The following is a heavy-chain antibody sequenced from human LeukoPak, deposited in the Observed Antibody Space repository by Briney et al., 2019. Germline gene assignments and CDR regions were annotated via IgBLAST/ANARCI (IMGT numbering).Heavy chain of an antibody. CDR3: ATKMISDSGDCEMAVEN. Sequence: AETLSLTCTVSGGSISSSSYYWGWIRQPPGKGLEWIISIYYSGSTYYNPSLKSRVTISVDTSKNQFSLKLSSVTAADTAVYYCATKMISDSGDCEMAVENWGQGTLVTVSS. CDR1: GGSISSSSYY. D-gene: IGHD4-17*01. J-gene: IGHJ4*02. V-gene: IGHV4-39*01. CDR2: IYYSGST.